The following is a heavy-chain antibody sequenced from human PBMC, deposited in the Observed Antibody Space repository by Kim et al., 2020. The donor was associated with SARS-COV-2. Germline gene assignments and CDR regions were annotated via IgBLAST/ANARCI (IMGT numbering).Heavy chain of an antibody. Sequence: GGSLRLFCAASGFTFRSHALHWVRQAPGKGLEWVALISYDGSHISYPDSVKGRFIISRDNAKSTLFLQMNSLRPEDTAVYDCLAEIGSRSFDHWGQGTL. CDR3: LAEIGSRSFDH. CDR2: ISYDGSHI. J-gene: IGHJ4*02. D-gene: IGHD3-10*01. V-gene: IGHV3-30*04. CDR1: GFTFRSHA.